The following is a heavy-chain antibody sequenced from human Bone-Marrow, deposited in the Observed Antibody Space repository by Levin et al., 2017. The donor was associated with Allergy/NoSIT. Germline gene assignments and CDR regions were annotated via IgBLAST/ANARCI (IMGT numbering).Heavy chain of an antibody. D-gene: IGHD3-3*01. J-gene: IGHJ6*02. CDR1: GFTFSSYG. CDR2: IWYDGSNK. Sequence: GGSLRLSCAASGFTFSSYGMHWVRQAPGKGLEWVAVIWYDGSNKYYADSVKGRFTISRDNSKNTLYLQMNSLRAEDTAVYYCARDLGPAPKKSERKYYDFWSGYSPTGYYYYGMDVWGQGTTVTVSS. V-gene: IGHV3-33*01. CDR3: ARDLGPAPKKSERKYYDFWSGYSPTGYYYYGMDV.